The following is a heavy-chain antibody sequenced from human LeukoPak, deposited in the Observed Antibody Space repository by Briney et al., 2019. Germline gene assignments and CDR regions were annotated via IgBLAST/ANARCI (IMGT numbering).Heavy chain of an antibody. CDR3: ARGFVSTQTGTSIWKFAFPLDY. J-gene: IGHJ4*02. V-gene: IGHV1-2*02. D-gene: IGHD1-1*01. CDR1: GYTFTGYY. CDR2: INPNSGGT. Sequence: ASVKVSCKASGYTFTGYYMHWVRQAPGQGLEWMGWINPNSGGTNYAQKFQGRVTITADESTSTAYMELSSLRSDDTAVFYCARGFVSTQTGTSIWKFAFPLDYWGQGTLVTVSS.